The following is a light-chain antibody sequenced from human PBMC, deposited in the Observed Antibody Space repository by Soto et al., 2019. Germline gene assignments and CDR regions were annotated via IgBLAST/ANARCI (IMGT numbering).Light chain of an antibody. V-gene: IGLV8-61*01. CDR1: SGSVSTSYY. CDR2: STN. CDR3: VLYMGSGISV. Sequence: QAVVTQEPSFSVSPGGTVTLTCGLSSGSVSTSYYPSWYQQTPGQAPRTLIYSTNTRSSWVPDRFSGSILGNKAALTITGAQADDESDYYCVLYMGSGISVFGTGTKLTVL. J-gene: IGLJ1*01.